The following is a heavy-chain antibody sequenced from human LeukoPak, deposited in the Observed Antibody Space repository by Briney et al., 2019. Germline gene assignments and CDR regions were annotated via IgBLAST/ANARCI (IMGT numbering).Heavy chain of an antibody. D-gene: IGHD3-22*01. CDR2: INPSGGST. CDR3: ARVKPNYYDSSAYGTFDI. J-gene: IGHJ3*02. Sequence: GASVKVSCKASGYTFTSYYMHWVRQAPAQGLEWMGIINPSGGSTSYAQKFQGRVTMTRDTSTSTVYMELSSLRSEDTAVYYYARVKPNYYDSSAYGTFDIWGQGTMVTVSS. CDR1: GYTFTSYY. V-gene: IGHV1-46*01.